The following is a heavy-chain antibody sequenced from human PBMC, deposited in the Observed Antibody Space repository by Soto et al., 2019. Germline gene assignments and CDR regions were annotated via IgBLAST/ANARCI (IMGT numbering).Heavy chain of an antibody. V-gene: IGHV3-21*01. CDR3: ARDRAGSSWYFVNYYYGMDV. D-gene: IGHD6-13*01. J-gene: IGHJ6*02. CDR2: ISSSSSYI. Sequence: PGGSLRLSCAASGFTFSSYSMNWVRQAPGKGLEWVSSISSSSSYIYYADSVKGRFTISRDNAKNSLYLQMNSLRAEDTAVYYCARDRAGSSWYFVNYYYGMDVWGQGTTVTVSS. CDR1: GFTFSSYS.